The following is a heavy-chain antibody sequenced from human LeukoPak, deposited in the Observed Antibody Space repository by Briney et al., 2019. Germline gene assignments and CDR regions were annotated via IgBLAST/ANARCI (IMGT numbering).Heavy chain of an antibody. V-gene: IGHV3-7*01. CDR2: INPAGSVE. J-gene: IGHJ5*02. D-gene: IGHD3-22*01. Sequence: GGSLRLSCAASGITFSGRWMSWVRQAPGKGLEWVANINPAGSVEKYVDSVKGRLTISRDNAKDSLYLQMNSLRAEDTAVYYCARSSKMYDSSGYGLDHWGQGTLVIVSS. CDR3: ARSSKMYDSSGYGLDH. CDR1: GITFSGRW.